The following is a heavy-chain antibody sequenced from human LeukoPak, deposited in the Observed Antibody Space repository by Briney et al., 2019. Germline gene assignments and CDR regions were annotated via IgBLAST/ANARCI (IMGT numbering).Heavy chain of an antibody. D-gene: IGHD6-19*01. J-gene: IGHJ4*02. CDR3: ATPSIAVAGIGFGY. V-gene: IGHV1-24*01. CDR2: FDPEDGET. CDR1: GYTLTELS. Sequence: ASVKVSCKVSGYTLTELSMHWVRQAPGKGLEWMGGFDPEDGETIYAQKFQGRVTMTEDTSTDTAYMELSSLRSEDTAVYYCATPSIAVAGIGFGYWGQGTLVTVSS.